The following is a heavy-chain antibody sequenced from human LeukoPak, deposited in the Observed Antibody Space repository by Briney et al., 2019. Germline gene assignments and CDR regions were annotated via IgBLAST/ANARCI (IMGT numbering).Heavy chain of an antibody. CDR1: GGSISSSNW. J-gene: IGHJ6*03. V-gene: IGHV4-4*02. Sequence: SGTLSLTCAVSGGSISSSNWWSWVRQPPGKGLEWIGEIYHSGSTNYNPSLKSRVTISVDKSKNQFSLKLSSVTAADTAVYYCAKSEMYCNGGICYPYYYMDVWGKGTTVTVSS. CDR2: IYHSGST. D-gene: IGHD2-15*01. CDR3: AKSEMYCNGGICYPYYYMDV.